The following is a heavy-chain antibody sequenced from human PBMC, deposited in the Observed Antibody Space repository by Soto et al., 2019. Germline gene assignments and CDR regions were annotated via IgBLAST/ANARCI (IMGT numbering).Heavy chain of an antibody. CDR2: IYYSGST. D-gene: IGHD2-8*01. J-gene: IGHJ4*02. CDR1: GGSISSYY. CDR3: ARHEMVHYFDY. Sequence: PSETLSLTCTVSGGSISSYYWSWIRQPPGKGLEWIGYIYYSGSTNYNPSLKSRVTISVDTSKNQFSLKLSSVTAADTAVYYCARHEMVHYFDYWGQGTLVTVSS. V-gene: IGHV4-59*08.